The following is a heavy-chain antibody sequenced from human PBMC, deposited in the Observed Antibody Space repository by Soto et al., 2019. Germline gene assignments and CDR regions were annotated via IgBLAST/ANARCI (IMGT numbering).Heavy chain of an antibody. J-gene: IGHJ4*02. CDR3: ARKLYYGDEYFDY. D-gene: IGHD4-17*01. Sequence: PGGSLRLSCAASGFTFSTYEMNWVRQAPGKGLEWVSYISSGSGSAIYYAESVKGRFTISRDNAKNSLFLQMNSLRAEDTAVYYCARKLYYGDEYFDYQGRGPLVTVSS. CDR1: GFTFSTYE. V-gene: IGHV3-48*03. CDR2: ISSGSGSAI.